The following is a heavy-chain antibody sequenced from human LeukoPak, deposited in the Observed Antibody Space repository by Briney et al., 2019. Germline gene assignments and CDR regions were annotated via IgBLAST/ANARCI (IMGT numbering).Heavy chain of an antibody. CDR2: ISGSGGST. D-gene: IGHD3-9*01. V-gene: IGHV3-23*01. CDR1: GFTFTDHH. CDR3: AKHLTLLRYFDWLPGGVDY. Sequence: GGSLRLSCAASGFTFTDHHMSWIRQAPGKGLEWVSAISGSGGSTYYADSVKGRFTISRDNSKNTLYLQMNSLRAEDTAVYYCAKHLTLLRYFDWLPGGVDYWGQGTLVTVSS. J-gene: IGHJ4*02.